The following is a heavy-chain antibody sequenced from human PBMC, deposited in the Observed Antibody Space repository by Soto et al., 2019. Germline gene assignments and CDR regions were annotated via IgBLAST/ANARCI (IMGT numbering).Heavy chain of an antibody. CDR1: GFTFRSYA. CDR2: MSYDGTNK. CDR3: AGDPTSSGWNGAPHY. V-gene: IGHV3-30-3*01. J-gene: IGHJ4*02. D-gene: IGHD6-19*01. Sequence: QVQLVESGGGVVQPGRSLRLSCAASGFTFRSYAMHWVRQAPGKGLEWVAVMSYDGTNKYYADSVKGRFTISRDNSKNTLYLQMNSLRAEDTALYYCAGDPTSSGWNGAPHYWGQGTLVAVSS.